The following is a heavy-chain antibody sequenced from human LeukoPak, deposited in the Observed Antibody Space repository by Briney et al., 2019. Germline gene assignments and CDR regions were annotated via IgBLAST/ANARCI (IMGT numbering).Heavy chain of an antibody. Sequence: GASVKVSCKASGYTSTAYYLHWVRQAPGQGLEWMGGIIPIFGTANYAQKFQGRVTITADESTSTAYMELSSLRSEDTAVYYCARDVGDPSRNYYYGMDVWGQGTTVTVSS. J-gene: IGHJ6*02. CDR1: GYTSTAYY. V-gene: IGHV1-69*13. CDR3: ARDVGDPSRNYYYGMDV. D-gene: IGHD2-21*02. CDR2: IIPIFGTA.